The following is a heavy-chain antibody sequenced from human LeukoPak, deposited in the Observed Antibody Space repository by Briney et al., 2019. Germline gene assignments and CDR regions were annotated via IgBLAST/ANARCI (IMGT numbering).Heavy chain of an antibody. CDR1: GGSISSYY. J-gene: IGHJ2*01. CDR2: IYYSGST. CDR3: ARDAGNWYFDL. Sequence: SETLSLTCTVSGGSISSYYWSWIRQPPGKGLEWIGYIYYSGSTSYNPSLKSRVTISVDTSKNQFSLKLSSVTAADTAVYYCARDAGNWYFDLWGRGTPVTVSS. V-gene: IGHV4-59*01.